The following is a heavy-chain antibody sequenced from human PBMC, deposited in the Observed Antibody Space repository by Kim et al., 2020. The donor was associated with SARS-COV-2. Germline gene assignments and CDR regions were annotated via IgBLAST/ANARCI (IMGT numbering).Heavy chain of an antibody. V-gene: IGHV3-15*01. J-gene: IGHJ4*02. D-gene: IGHD1-26*01. Sequence: GGSLRLSCAASGFTFSNAWMSWVRQAPGKGLEWVGRIKSKTDGGTTDYAAPVKGRFTISRDDSKNTLYLQMNSLKTEDTAVYYCTTARSWELPPSFLWGQGTLVTLSS. CDR2: IKSKTDGGTT. CDR3: TTARSWELPPSFL. CDR1: GFTFSNAW.